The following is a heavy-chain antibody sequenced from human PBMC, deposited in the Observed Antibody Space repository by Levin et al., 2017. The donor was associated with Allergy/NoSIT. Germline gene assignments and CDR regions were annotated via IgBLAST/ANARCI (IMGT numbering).Heavy chain of an antibody. D-gene: IGHD3-16*01. CDR3: ARGGGGALDDI. V-gene: IGHV1-8*01. J-gene: IGHJ3*02. Sequence: ASVKVSCKASGYTFTNYDINWVRQATGQGLEWMGWMNPNSGNTGYAQKFQGRVTKTRDTSITTAYMELSSLKSEDTALYYCARGGGGALDDIWGQGTMVTVSS. CDR2: MNPNSGNT. CDR1: GYTFTNYD.